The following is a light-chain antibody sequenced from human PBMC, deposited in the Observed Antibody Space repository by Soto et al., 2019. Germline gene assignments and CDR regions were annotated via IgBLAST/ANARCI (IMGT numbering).Light chain of an antibody. CDR3: ISYLPSTTTHWV. J-gene: IGLJ3*02. CDR2: EVF. V-gene: IGLV2-14*01. Sequence: QSALTQPASVSGSPGQSITISCTGTNTDVGGYDRVSWYQHHPGKAPKMLIFEVFNRPSGISDRFSESKSGDTASLTISGLQAEDEADYYCISYLPSTTTHWVFGGGTKLTVL. CDR1: NTDVGGYDR.